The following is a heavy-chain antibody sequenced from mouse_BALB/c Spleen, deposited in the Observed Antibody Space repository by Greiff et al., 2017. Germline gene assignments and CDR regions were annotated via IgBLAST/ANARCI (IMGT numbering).Heavy chain of an antibody. CDR1: GFAFSSYD. Sequence: EVQGVESGGGLVKPGGSLKLSCAASGFAFSSYDMSWVRQTPEKRLEWVAYISSGGGSTYYPDTVKGRFTISRDNAKNTLYLQMSSLKSEDTAMYYCARRGVGGYDGYSFFDYWGQGTTLTVSS. J-gene: IGHJ2*01. D-gene: IGHD2-3*01. CDR3: ARRGVGGYDGYSFFDY. V-gene: IGHV5-12-1*01. CDR2: ISSGGGST.